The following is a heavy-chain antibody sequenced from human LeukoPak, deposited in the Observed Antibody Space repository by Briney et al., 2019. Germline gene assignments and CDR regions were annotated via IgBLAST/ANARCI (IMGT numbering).Heavy chain of an antibody. CDR2: ISSSTIYI. V-gene: IGHV3-21*01. CDR3: ARDWYHAIDY. J-gene: IGHJ4*02. Sequence: GGSLRLSCAASGFIFSSYSMNWVRQAPGKGLEWVSSISSSTIYIYYADSVKGRFTISRDNAKNSLYLQMNSLRAEDTAVYYCARDWYHAIDYWGQGTLVTVSS. CDR1: GFIFSSYS. D-gene: IGHD2-2*01.